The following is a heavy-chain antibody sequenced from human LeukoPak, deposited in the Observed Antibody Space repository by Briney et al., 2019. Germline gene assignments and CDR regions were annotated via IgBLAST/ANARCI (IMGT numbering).Heavy chain of an antibody. Sequence: SETLSLTCTVSGGSISSYYWSWIRQPAGKGLEWIGRIYTSGSTNYNPSLKSRVTMSVDTSKNQFSLKLSSVTAADTAVYYCARSESQWSHGYFDYWGQGTLVTVSS. CDR3: ARSESQWSHGYFDY. D-gene: IGHD6-19*01. CDR2: IYTSGST. J-gene: IGHJ4*02. V-gene: IGHV4-4*07. CDR1: GGSISSYY.